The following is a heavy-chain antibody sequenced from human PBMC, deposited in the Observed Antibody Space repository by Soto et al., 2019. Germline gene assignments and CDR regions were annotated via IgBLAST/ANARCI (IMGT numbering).Heavy chain of an antibody. CDR3: ANKPGADYDFWSGYLATDY. V-gene: IGHV3-30*18. Sequence: GGSLRLSCAASGFTFSSYGMHWVRQAPGKGLEWVAVISYDGSNKYYADSVKGRFTISRDNSKNTLYLQMNSLRAEDTAVYYCANKPGADYDFWSGYLATDYWGQGTLVTVSS. J-gene: IGHJ4*02. D-gene: IGHD3-3*01. CDR1: GFTFSSYG. CDR2: ISYDGSNK.